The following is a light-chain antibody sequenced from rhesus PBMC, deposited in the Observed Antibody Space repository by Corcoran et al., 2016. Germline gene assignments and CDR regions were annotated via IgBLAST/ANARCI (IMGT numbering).Light chain of an antibody. CDR3: QKYNTLPPT. CDR1: QDISMY. CDR2: SAT. J-gene: IGKJ1*01. V-gene: IGKV1-25*02. Sequence: DIQMTQSPSSVSASVGDRVTITWRASQDISMYLAWYQQKPGKAPKLLIYSATTLQSGVPSRFTGSGSGAEFTLTISSLQPDDFATYYCQKYNTLPPTFGPGTKVEIK.